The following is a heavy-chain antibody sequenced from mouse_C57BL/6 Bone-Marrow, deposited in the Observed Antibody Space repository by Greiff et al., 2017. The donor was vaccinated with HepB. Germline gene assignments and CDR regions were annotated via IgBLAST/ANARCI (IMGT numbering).Heavy chain of an antibody. Sequence: VQLQQPGAELVKPGASVKLSCKASGYTFTSYWMHWVKQRPGQGLEWIGMIHPNSGSTNYNEKFKSKATLTVDKSSSTAYMQLSSLTSEDSAVYYCASGGLLRSGYFDVWGTGTTVTVSS. CDR3: ASGGLLRSGYFDV. CDR2: IHPNSGST. CDR1: GYTFTSYW. D-gene: IGHD1-1*01. V-gene: IGHV1-64*01. J-gene: IGHJ1*03.